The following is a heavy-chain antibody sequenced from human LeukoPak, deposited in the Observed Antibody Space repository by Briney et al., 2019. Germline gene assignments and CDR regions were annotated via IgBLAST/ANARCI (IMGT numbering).Heavy chain of an antibody. D-gene: IGHD3-10*01. CDR2: IYYSGST. CDR3: ARGGSRITMVRGVDNRFDP. J-gene: IGHJ5*02. CDR1: GGSISSYY. Sequence: SETLSLTCTVSGGSISSYYWSWIRQPPGKGLEWIGYIYYSGSTNYNPSLKSRVTISVDTSKNQFSLKLSSVTAADTAVYYCARGGSRITMVRGVDNRFDPWGQGTLVTVSS. V-gene: IGHV4-59*01.